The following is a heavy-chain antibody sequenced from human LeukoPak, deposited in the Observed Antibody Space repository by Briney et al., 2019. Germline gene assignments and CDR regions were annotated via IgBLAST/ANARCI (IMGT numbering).Heavy chain of an antibody. D-gene: IGHD3-3*01. Sequence: ASVKVSCKASGYTFTSYGISWVRQAPGQGLEWMGWFSAYNGNTNYVQKLQGRVTMTTDTSTSTAYMELRSLRSDDTAVYYCASGDDFWSGYWNWGQGTLVTVSS. CDR2: FSAYNGNT. J-gene: IGHJ4*02. CDR3: ASGDDFWSGYWN. CDR1: GYTFTSYG. V-gene: IGHV1-18*01.